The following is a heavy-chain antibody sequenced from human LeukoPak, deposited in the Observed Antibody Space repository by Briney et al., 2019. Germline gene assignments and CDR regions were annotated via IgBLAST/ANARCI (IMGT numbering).Heavy chain of an antibody. V-gene: IGHV1-8*03. CDR1: GYTFTSYD. CDR2: MNPNSGNT. J-gene: IGHJ6*03. Sequence: ASLKVSCKASGYTFTSYDINWVQQATGQGLEWMGWMNPNSGNTGYAQKFQGRVTITRNTSISTAYMELSSLRSEDTAVYYCARGWDPYCSSTSCYPYYYYMDVWGKGTTVTVSS. D-gene: IGHD2-2*01. CDR3: ARGWDPYCSSTSCYPYYYYMDV.